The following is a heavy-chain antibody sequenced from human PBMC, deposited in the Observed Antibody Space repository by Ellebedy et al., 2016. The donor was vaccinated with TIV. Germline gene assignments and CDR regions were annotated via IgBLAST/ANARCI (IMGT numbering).Heavy chain of an antibody. CDR3: AGSYGLIRPDY. CDR1: GGSISSYY. D-gene: IGHD3-10*01. V-gene: IGHV4-4*07. CDR2: IYTSGST. J-gene: IGHJ4*02. Sequence: SETLSLXXTVSGGSISSYYWSWIRQPAGKGLEWIGRIYTSGSTNYYSSLKGRVTMSIDVSRNQFSLRLSSVTAADTAVYYCAGSYGLIRPDYWGQGTLVTVSS.